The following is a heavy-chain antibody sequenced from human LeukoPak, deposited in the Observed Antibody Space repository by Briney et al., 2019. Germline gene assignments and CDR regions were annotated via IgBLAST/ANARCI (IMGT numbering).Heavy chain of an antibody. CDR3: AGDGLGWGYFDI. Sequence: SETLSLTCTVSGGSISSSSYYWGWIRQPPGKGLEWIGSIYYSGSTYYNPSLKSRVTISVDTSKNQFSLKLSSVTAADTAVYYCAGDGLGWGYFDIWGQGTMVTVSS. D-gene: IGHD5-12*01. V-gene: IGHV4-39*01. CDR1: GGSISSSSYY. CDR2: IYYSGST. J-gene: IGHJ3*02.